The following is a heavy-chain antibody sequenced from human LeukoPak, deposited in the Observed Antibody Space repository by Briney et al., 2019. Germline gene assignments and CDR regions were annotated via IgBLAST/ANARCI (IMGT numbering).Heavy chain of an antibody. CDR1: GGSIRSSSYY. CDR2: IFYTGST. J-gene: IGHJ4*02. D-gene: IGHD5-24*01. V-gene: IGHV4-39*01. CDR3: ARREGYNGDYILY. Sequence: KPSETLSLTCTVSGGSIRSSSYYWSWIRQPPGKGLEWIGNIFYTGSTYYNPSLKSRVTISVDTSKNQFSLKLSSVTAADTAVYYCARREGYNGDYILYWGQGILVTVSS.